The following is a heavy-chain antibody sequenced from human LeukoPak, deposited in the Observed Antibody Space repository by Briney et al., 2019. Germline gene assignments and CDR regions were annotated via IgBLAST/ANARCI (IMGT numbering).Heavy chain of an antibody. CDR1: GFTFSHYG. D-gene: IGHD4-11*01. Sequence: PGGSLRLSCAASGFTFSHYGMHWVRQAPGNGLEWVAVIWNDGSNNYYADSVKGRFTISRDKSKNTLYLQMNSLRAEDTAVYYCAKDAQRGFDYSNSLEYWGQGTLVTVSS. CDR3: AKDAQRGFDYSNSLEY. J-gene: IGHJ4*02. CDR2: IWNDGSNN. V-gene: IGHV3-33*03.